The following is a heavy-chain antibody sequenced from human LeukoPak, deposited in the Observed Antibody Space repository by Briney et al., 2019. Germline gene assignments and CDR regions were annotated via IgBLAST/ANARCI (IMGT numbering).Heavy chain of an antibody. V-gene: IGHV3-48*01. CDR1: GFTFSSYS. Sequence: GGSLGLSCAASGFTFSSYSLNWVRQAPGKGLEWVSYISSSSSTIYYADSVKGRFTISRDNAKNSLYLQMNSLRAEDTAVYYCIVLAVTGTFGFDYWGQGTLVTVSS. D-gene: IGHD6-19*01. CDR2: ISSSSSTI. CDR3: IVLAVTGTFGFDY. J-gene: IGHJ4*02.